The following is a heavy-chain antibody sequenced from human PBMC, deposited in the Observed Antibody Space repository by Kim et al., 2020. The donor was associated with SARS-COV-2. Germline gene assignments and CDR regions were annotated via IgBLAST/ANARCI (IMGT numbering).Heavy chain of an antibody. D-gene: IGHD6-19*01. CDR1: GGSISSSSYY. Sequence: SETLSLTCTVSGGSISSSSYYWGWIRQPPGKGLEWIGSIYYSGSTYYNPSLKSRVTISVDTSKNQFSLKLSSVTAADTAVYYCARHEDSSGWYIWGNFDYWGQGTLVTVSS. V-gene: IGHV4-39*01. J-gene: IGHJ4*02. CDR3: ARHEDSSGWYIWGNFDY. CDR2: IYYSGST.